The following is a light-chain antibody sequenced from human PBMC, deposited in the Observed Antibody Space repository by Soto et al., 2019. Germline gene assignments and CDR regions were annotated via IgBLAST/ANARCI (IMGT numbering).Light chain of an antibody. CDR3: LLYFSPDRYT. CDR1: QSFTSSP. Sequence: EIVLTQTPGTLSLSPGESATLSCRASQSFTSSPLAWSQQKPGQAPRLLIYGASTRATGIPDRFSGSGSDTDFSLTIRRLDPEDFAMYYCLLYFSPDRYTFGPGTKVQIK. V-gene: IGKV3-20*01. J-gene: IGKJ2*01. CDR2: GAS.